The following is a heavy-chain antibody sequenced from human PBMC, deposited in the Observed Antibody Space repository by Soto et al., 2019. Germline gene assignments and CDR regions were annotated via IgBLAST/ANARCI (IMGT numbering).Heavy chain of an antibody. CDR3: ARIPLHYGDYYYYGMDV. V-gene: IGHV4-59*01. J-gene: IGHJ6*02. Sequence: TSETLSLTCTVSGGSISSFYWSWIRQPPGKGLEWIGYIYYSGSTNYNPSLKSRVTISVDTSKNQFSLKLSSVTAADTAVYYCARIPLHYGDYYYYGMDVWGQGTTVT. D-gene: IGHD4-17*01. CDR2: IYYSGST. CDR1: GGSISSFY.